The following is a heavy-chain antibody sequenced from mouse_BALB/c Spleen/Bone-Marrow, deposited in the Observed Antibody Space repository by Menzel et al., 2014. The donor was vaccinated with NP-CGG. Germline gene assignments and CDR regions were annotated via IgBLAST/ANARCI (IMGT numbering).Heavy chain of an antibody. V-gene: IGHV1-54*03. J-gene: IGHJ4*01. CDR2: IDPRSGGT. CDR1: GYAFXNYL. CDR3: ARGGITTVVPYSMDY. D-gene: IGHD1-1*01. Sequence: QVQLQQSGAELVRPGTSVKVSCKASGYAFXNYLIEWVKQRPGQGLEWIGVIDPRSGGTDYNEKFKGKAPLTADKSSSTAYMQLNSLTSGGSAVYFCARGGITTVVPYSMDYWGQGTSVTVSS.